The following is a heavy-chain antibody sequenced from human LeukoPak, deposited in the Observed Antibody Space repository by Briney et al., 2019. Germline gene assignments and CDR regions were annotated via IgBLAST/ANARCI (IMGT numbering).Heavy chain of an antibody. J-gene: IGHJ4*02. CDR3: ARAKEKYFDY. Sequence: ASVTVSCKASGYTFTDYYFHWVRQAPGQGLEWMGWINPNNGGTNYAQKFQGRVTMTRDTSISTAYMELSRVTSDDTAVYYCARAKEKYFDYWGQGSLVTVSS. CDR1: GYTFTDYY. V-gene: IGHV1-2*02. CDR2: INPNNGGT.